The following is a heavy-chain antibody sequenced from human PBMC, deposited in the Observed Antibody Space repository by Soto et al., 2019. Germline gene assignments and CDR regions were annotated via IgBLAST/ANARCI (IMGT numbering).Heavy chain of an antibody. CDR2: IYYSGST. D-gene: IGHD2-21*02. V-gene: IGHV4-39*01. J-gene: IGHJ5*02. CDR1: GGSISSSSYY. Sequence: SETLSLTCTVSGGSISSSSYYWGWIRQPPGKGLEWIGSIYYSGSTYYNPTLKSRITISVDTSKNQFSLKLSSVTAAETVLYYCEILPSMTETPWGQGTLVTLSS. CDR3: EILPSMTETP.